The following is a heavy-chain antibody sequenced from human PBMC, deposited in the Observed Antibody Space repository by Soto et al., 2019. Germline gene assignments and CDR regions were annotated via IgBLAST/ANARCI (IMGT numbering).Heavy chain of an antibody. V-gene: IGHV3-23*01. CDR1: GFTFSSYA. CDR3: AKDPQTNCNDEYDFDY. J-gene: IGHJ4*02. D-gene: IGHD1-1*01. CDR2: ISGSGGST. Sequence: GGSLRLSCAASGFTFSSYAMSWVRQAPGKGLEWVSAISGSGGSTYYADSVKGRFTISRDNSKNTLYLQMNSLRAEDTAVYYCAKDPQTNCNDEYDFDYWGQGTLVTVSS.